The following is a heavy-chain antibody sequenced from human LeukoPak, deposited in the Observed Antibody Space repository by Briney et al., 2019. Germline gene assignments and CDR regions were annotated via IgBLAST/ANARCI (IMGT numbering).Heavy chain of an antibody. CDR2: IYYSGST. V-gene: IGHV4-39*07. Sequence: SETLSLTCTGSGGSISSSSYYWGWIRQPPGKGLEWIGSIYYSGSTYYNPSLKSRVTISVDTSKNQFSLKLSSVTAADTAVYYCARGDDSSGQCDYWGQGTLVTVSS. CDR3: ARGDDSSGQCDY. D-gene: IGHD3-22*01. CDR1: GGSISSSSYY. J-gene: IGHJ4*02.